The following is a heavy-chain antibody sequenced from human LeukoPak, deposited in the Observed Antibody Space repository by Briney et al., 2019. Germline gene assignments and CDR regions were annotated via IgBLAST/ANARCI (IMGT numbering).Heavy chain of an antibody. J-gene: IGHJ5*02. V-gene: IGHV3-23*01. Sequence: GGSLRLSCAASGFTFSSYAMSWVRQAPGKGLEWVSAISGSGGSTYYADSVKGRFTISRGSSKNTLYLQMNSLRAEDTAVYYCAKNGQLWGPNWFDPWGQGTLVTVSS. CDR1: GFTFSSYA. CDR2: ISGSGGST. CDR3: AKNGQLWGPNWFDP. D-gene: IGHD5-18*01.